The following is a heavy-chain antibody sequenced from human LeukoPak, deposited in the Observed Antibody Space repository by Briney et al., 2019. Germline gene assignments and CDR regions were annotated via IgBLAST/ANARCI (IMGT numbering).Heavy chain of an antibody. CDR1: GFTFSSYA. D-gene: IGHD2-21*02. CDR2: ISSRSSYI. CDR3: ARDPSPCRTAYFDY. Sequence: PGGSLRLSCAASGFTFSSYAMSWVRQAPGKGLEWVSSISSRSSYISFADSLKGRLTISRDNAKTSLYLQMNSLRAEDTAVYYCARDPSPCRTAYFDYWGQGTLVTVSS. J-gene: IGHJ4*02. V-gene: IGHV3-21*01.